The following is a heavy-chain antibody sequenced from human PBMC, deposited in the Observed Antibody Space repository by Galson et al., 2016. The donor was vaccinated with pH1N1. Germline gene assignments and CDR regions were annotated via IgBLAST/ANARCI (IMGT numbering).Heavy chain of an antibody. CDR3: ARSRTIWSGCYDAPHLDY. D-gene: IGHD3-3*01. V-gene: IGHV4-30-4*08. CDR1: GASINSGHSN. J-gene: IGHJ4*02. CDR2: IDNSGTT. Sequence: LSLTCTISGASINSGHSNWTWIRQRPGKGLEWIGCIDNSGTTYYNPSLKSRLAISLDTSKNQFSLKLSSVTAADTAVYYCARSRTIWSGCYDAPHLDYWGQGTLVTVSS.